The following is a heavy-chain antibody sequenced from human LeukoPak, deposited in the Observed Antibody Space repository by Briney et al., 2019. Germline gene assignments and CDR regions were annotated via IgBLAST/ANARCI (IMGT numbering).Heavy chain of an antibody. J-gene: IGHJ2*01. Sequence: PSETLSLTCTVSGGSISSGGYYWSWIRQHPEKGLEWIGYIYYSGSTYYNPSLKSRVTISVDTSKNQFSLKLSSVTAADTAVYYCARDRKRGGSRNWYFDLWGRGTLVTVSS. CDR1: GGSISSGGYY. V-gene: IGHV4-31*03. CDR3: ARDRKRGGSRNWYFDL. CDR2: IYYSGST. D-gene: IGHD1-26*01.